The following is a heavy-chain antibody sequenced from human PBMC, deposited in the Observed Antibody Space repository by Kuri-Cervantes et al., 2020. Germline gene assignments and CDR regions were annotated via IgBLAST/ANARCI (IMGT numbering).Heavy chain of an antibody. CDR3: ARVPDIVVVPAQYYYYMDV. V-gene: IGHV1-69*13. CDR2: IIPIFGTA. J-gene: IGHJ6*03. CDR1: GGTFSSHA. D-gene: IGHD2-2*01. Sequence: SVKVSCKASGGTFSSHAISWVRQAPGQGLEWMGGIIPIFGTANYAQKFQGRVTITADESTSTAYMELSSLRSEDTAVYYCARVPDIVVVPAQYYYYMDVWGKGTTVTVSS.